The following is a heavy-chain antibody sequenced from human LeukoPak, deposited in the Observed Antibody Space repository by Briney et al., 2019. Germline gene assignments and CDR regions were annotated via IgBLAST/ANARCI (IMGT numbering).Heavy chain of an antibody. V-gene: IGHV3-9*01. Sequence: PGGSLRLSCAASGFKFDDYAMHWVRQAPGKGLEWVSGITWNSAIIAYADSVKGRFTISRDNAKNSLYLQMNSLRAEDTAVYYCAELGITMIGGVWGKGTTVTISS. D-gene: IGHD3-10*02. CDR3: AELGITMIGGV. J-gene: IGHJ6*04. CDR2: ITWNSAII. CDR1: GFKFDDYA.